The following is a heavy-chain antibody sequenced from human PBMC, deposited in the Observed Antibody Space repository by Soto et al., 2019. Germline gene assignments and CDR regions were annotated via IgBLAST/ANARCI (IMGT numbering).Heavy chain of an antibody. CDR3: AKDPSSGWYPENLFDY. D-gene: IGHD6-19*01. Sequence: PGGSLRLSCAASGFTFSSYAMSWVRQAPGKGLEWVSAISGSGGSTYYADSVKGRFTISRDNSKNTLYLQMNSLRAEDTAVYYCAKDPSSGWYPENLFDYRGQGTLVTVSS. CDR1: GFTFSSYA. J-gene: IGHJ4*02. CDR2: ISGSGGST. V-gene: IGHV3-23*01.